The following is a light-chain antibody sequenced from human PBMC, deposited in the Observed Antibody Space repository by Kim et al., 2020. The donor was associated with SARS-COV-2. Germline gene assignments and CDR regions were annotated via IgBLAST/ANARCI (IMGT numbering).Light chain of an antibody. Sequence: QSVLTQPASVSGSPGQSITISCTGSTSDVGSYDLVSWYQQQPGKAPKLMIFEGIKRPSGVSNRFSGSQSGITASLTISGLQTEDEADYYCCSYAGRTTWVFGGGTKVTVL. CDR1: TSDVGSYDL. CDR3: CSYAGRTTWV. V-gene: IGLV2-23*01. J-gene: IGLJ3*02. CDR2: EGI.